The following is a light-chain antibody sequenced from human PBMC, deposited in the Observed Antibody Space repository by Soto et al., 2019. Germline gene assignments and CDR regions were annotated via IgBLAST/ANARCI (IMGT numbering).Light chain of an antibody. J-gene: IGKJ2*01. V-gene: IGKV3-15*01. CDR1: QTIDNT. CDR2: DAS. CDR3: QHYNYWPYT. Sequence: EIVMTQSPAALSLSPGERATLSCRASQTIDNTLAWYQRKPGQAPRLLIYDASTRATGVPARFSGSGSGTDFTLTISSLQSEDFAVYYCQHYNYWPYTFGQGTK.